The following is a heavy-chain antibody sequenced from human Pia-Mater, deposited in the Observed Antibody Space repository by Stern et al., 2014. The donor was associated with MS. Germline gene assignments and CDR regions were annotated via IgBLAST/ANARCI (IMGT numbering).Heavy chain of an antibody. Sequence: EMQLVESGGGLVKPGGSLRLSCAASGFTFSSYRMNWVRQAPGKGLEWVSSISSSSSYIYYADSVKGRFTISRDNAKNSLYLQMNSLRAEDTAVYYCARDSSSWYAIDYWGQGTLVTVSS. D-gene: IGHD6-13*01. CDR3: ARDSSSWYAIDY. V-gene: IGHV3-21*01. CDR2: ISSSSSYI. CDR1: GFTFSSYR. J-gene: IGHJ4*02.